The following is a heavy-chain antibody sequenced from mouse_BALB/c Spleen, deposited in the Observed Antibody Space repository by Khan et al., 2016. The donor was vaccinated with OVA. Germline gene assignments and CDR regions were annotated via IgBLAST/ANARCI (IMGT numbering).Heavy chain of an antibody. Sequence: EVQLVESGPGLVKPSQSLSLTCTVTGYSITSGYAWNWIRQFPGNKLEWMGYISYSGVTSYNPSLKSRISITRDTSKNQFFLQLNSLTTEDTATYYCARGNYYGYDFDYWGQGTTLTVSS. CDR3: ARGNYYGYDFDY. CDR1: GYSITSGYA. V-gene: IGHV3-2*02. CDR2: ISYSGVT. J-gene: IGHJ2*01. D-gene: IGHD1-2*01.